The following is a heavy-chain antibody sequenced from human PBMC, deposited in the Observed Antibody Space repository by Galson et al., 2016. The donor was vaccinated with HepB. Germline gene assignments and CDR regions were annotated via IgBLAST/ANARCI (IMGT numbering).Heavy chain of an antibody. J-gene: IGHJ4*02. CDR3: AISYYDSSGYRY. CDR2: TYYRSRWSD. D-gene: IGHD3-22*01. CDR1: GDSVSSKRAA. V-gene: IGHV6-1*01. Sequence: GDSVSSKRAAWNWIRQSPSRGLEWLGRTYYRSRWSDEYAVAMKGRITINPDTSKNQFSLHLNFVTPEDTAVYYCAISYYDSSGYRYWGQGVLVRVSS.